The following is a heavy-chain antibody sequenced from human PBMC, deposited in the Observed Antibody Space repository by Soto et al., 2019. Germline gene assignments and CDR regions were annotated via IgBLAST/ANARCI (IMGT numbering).Heavy chain of an antibody. Sequence: SETLSLTWAVYCGSFSGYYGSWIHQPIRKGQKWIGEINHSGSTNYNPSLKSRVTISVDTSKNQFSLKLSSVTAADTAVYYCARVGLYGYSYGYPKYGMDVWGQGTTVTVSS. V-gene: IGHV4-34*01. CDR3: ARVGLYGYSYGYPKYGMDV. CDR1: CGSFSGYY. CDR2: INHSGST. D-gene: IGHD5-18*01. J-gene: IGHJ6*02.